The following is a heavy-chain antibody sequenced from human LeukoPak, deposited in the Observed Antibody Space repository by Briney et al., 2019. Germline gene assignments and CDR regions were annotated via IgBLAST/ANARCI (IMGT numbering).Heavy chain of an antibody. V-gene: IGHV1-69*13. D-gene: IGHD2-15*01. Sequence: ASVKVSCKASGGTFSSYAISWVRQAPGQGLEWMGGIIPIFGTANYAQKFQGRVTITADESTSTAYMELSSLRSEDTAVYYCAKDWERIFYYYGMDVWGQGTTVTVSS. J-gene: IGHJ6*02. CDR1: GGTFSSYA. CDR2: IIPIFGTA. CDR3: AKDWERIFYYYGMDV.